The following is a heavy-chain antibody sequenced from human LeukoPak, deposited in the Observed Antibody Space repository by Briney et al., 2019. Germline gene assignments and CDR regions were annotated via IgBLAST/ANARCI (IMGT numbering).Heavy chain of an antibody. D-gene: IGHD1-14*01. J-gene: IGHJ3*02. CDR2: MSPKSGNT. Sequence: ASLKVSCKXSGYTFTSYDINWVRQATGQGLEWMGWMSPKSGNTGYSQKFQGRVTITRNTSISTAYMELSSLRSEDTAVYYCARDGYNVFDIWGQGTMVTVSS. CDR1: GYTFTSYD. CDR3: ARDGYNVFDI. V-gene: IGHV1-8*03.